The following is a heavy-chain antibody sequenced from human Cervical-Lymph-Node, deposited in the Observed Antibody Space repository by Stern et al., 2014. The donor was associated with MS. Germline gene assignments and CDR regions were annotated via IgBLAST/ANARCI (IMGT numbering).Heavy chain of an antibody. V-gene: IGHV3-7*03. CDR1: GFSFSNYW. J-gene: IGHJ6*02. D-gene: IGHD4-17*01. CDR3: ARPYDYYYYALDV. CDR2: IKVVGNEK. Sequence: EVQLVESGGDLVQPGGSLRLSCEVSGFSFSNYWMSWVRQAPGKGLEWVATIKVVGNEKHYARSVEGRFTISRDNAKNSLYLQMNTLRAEDTAIYYCARPYDYYYYALDVWGQGTTVTVSS.